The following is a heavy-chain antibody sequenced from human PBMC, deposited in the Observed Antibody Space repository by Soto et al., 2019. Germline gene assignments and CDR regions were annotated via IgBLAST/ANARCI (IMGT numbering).Heavy chain of an antibody. J-gene: IGHJ3*02. CDR1: GGSISSYY. CDR3: ARNGYYFYAFDI. D-gene: IGHD3-22*01. CDR2: ISYSGST. V-gene: IGHV4-59*01. Sequence: SETLSLTCTISGGSISSYYWSWIRQPPGKGLEWIAYISYSGSTNYNPSLKSRVTISVDTSKNQFSLRLSSVTAADTAVYYCARNGYYFYAFDIWGQGTMVTVSS.